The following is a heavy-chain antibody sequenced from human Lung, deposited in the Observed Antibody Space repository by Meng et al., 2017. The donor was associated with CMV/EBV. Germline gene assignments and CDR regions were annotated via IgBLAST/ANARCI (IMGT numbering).Heavy chain of an antibody. CDR2: ITTDSRYI. D-gene: IGHD3-9*01. J-gene: IGHJ4*02. Sequence: SCAASGFTFNSYSMNWVRQAPGKGLEWISSITTDSRYIYYAASVKGRFTISRDNTKDSLYLQMDGLGADDTAVYFCARHRYFFDTWGQGTPVTGAS. V-gene: IGHV3-21*04. CDR3: ARHRYFFDT. CDR1: GFTFNSYS.